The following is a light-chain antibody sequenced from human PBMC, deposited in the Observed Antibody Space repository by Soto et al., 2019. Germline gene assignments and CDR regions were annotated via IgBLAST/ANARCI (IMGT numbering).Light chain of an antibody. CDR1: SSNIGAGFD. J-gene: IGLJ3*02. Sequence: QSVLTQPPSVSGAPGQRVTISCTGSSSNIGAGFDVHWYQQIPGTAPKLLIYGNSNRPSGVPDRFSGSKSGASASLAITGLQAEDEADYYCQSYDSSLSCSWVFGGGTKLTVL. V-gene: IGLV1-40*01. CDR2: GNS. CDR3: QSYDSSLSCSWV.